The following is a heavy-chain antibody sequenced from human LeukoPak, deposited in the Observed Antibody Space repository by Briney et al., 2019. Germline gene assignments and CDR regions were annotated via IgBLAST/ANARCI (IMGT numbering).Heavy chain of an antibody. Sequence: SETLSLTCAVSGGSISSSNWWSWVRQPPGKGLEWIGEIYHSGSTNYNPSLKSRVTISVDKSKNQFSLKLSSVTAADTAVYYCARVMITFGGVPTYYFDYWGQGTLVTVSS. V-gene: IGHV4-4*02. CDR1: GGSISSSNW. D-gene: IGHD3-16*01. J-gene: IGHJ4*02. CDR3: ARVMITFGGVPTYYFDY. CDR2: IYHSGST.